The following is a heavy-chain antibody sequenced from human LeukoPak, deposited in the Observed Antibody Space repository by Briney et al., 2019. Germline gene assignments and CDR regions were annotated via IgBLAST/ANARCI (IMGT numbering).Heavy chain of an antibody. CDR3: ARGTYYYDCSGYSGTDY. CDR1: GYTFTGYY. D-gene: IGHD3-22*01. Sequence: ASVKVSCKASGYTFTGYYMHWVRQAPGQGLEWMGRINPNSGGTNYAQKFQGRVTMTRDTSISTAYMELSRLRSDDTAVYYCARGTYYYDCSGYSGTDYWGQGTLVTVSS. J-gene: IGHJ4*02. V-gene: IGHV1-2*06. CDR2: INPNSGGT.